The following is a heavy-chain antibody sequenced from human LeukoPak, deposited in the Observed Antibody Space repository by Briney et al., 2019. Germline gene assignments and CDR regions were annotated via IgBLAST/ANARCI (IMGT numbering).Heavy chain of an antibody. J-gene: IGHJ4*02. D-gene: IGHD4-11*01. Sequence: GGSLRLSCAASGFIFSHYGMHWVRQAPGKGLEWVAVIWHDGSSKYYADSVKGRFTITRDNSENTVYLQMNSLRAEDTAVYYCAKDAQRGFDYSNSLEYWGQGDLVTVSS. CDR3: AKDAQRGFDYSNSLEY. CDR2: IWHDGSSK. V-gene: IGHV3-33*06. CDR1: GFIFSHYG.